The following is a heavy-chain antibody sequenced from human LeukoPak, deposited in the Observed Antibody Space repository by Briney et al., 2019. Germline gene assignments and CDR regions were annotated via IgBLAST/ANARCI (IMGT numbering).Heavy chain of an antibody. V-gene: IGHV3-33*01. Sequence: GRSLRLSCAASGFTSSSFGMHWVRQAPGKGLEWVALIWDDGSSKNYADSVKGRFTISRDNSKNTLYLQTDSLRVDDTAVYYCVRDRDYSAGFPYYYMDVWGTGTTVTVSS. D-gene: IGHD4-11*01. CDR1: GFTSSSFG. J-gene: IGHJ6*03. CDR3: VRDRDYSAGFPYYYMDV. CDR2: IWDDGSSK.